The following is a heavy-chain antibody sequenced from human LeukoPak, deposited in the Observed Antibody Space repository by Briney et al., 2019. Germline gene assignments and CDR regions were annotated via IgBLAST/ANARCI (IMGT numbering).Heavy chain of an antibody. Sequence: SVKVSCKASGGTSSSYAISWVRQAPGQGLEWMGGIIPIFGTANYAQKFQGRVTITADESTSTAYMELSSLRSEDTAVYYCARSKRDCSGGSCYSKTNWFDPWGQGTLVTVSS. CDR1: GGTSSSYA. J-gene: IGHJ5*02. CDR3: ARSKRDCSGGSCYSKTNWFDP. CDR2: IIPIFGTA. V-gene: IGHV1-69*13. D-gene: IGHD2-15*01.